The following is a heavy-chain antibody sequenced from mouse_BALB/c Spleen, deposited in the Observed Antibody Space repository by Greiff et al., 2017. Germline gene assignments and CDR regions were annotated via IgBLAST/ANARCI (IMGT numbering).Heavy chain of an antibody. CDR3: ARGYDYDDPFAY. CDR1: GFTFSSFG. CDR2: ISSGSSTI. Sequence: EVQGVESGGGLVQPGGSRKLSCAASGFTFSSFGMHWVRQAPEKGLEWVAYISSGSSTIYYADTVKGRFTISRDNPKNTLFLQMTSLRSEDTAMYYCARGYDYDDPFAYWGQGTLVTVSA. V-gene: IGHV5-17*02. J-gene: IGHJ3*01. D-gene: IGHD2-4*01.